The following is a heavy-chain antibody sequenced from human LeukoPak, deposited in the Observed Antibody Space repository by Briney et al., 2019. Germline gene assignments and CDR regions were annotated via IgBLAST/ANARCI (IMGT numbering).Heavy chain of an antibody. D-gene: IGHD3-22*01. CDR1: GGSISSSSYY. V-gene: IGHV4-39*07. CDR2: IYYSGST. CDR3: ARTDQIASVWFDR. Sequence: MASETLSLTCTVSGGSISSSSYYWGWIRQPPGKGLEWIGSIYYSGSTYYNPSLKSRVTISVDTSKNQFSLKLSSVTAADTAVYYCARTDQIASVWFDRWGQGTLVTVSS. J-gene: IGHJ5*02.